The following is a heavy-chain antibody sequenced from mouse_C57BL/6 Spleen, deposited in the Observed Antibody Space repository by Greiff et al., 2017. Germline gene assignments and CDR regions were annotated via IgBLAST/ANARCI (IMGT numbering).Heavy chain of an antibody. CDR2: ILPGSGST. V-gene: IGHV1-9*01. CDR1: GYTFTGYW. Sequence: VKLQESGAELMKPGASVKLSCKATGYTFTGYWIEWVKQRPGHGLEWIGEILPGSGSTNYNEKFKGKATFTADTSSNTAYMQLSSLTTEDSAIYYCARGGLYYDYENYYAMDYWGQGTSVTVSS. J-gene: IGHJ4*01. CDR3: ARGGLYYDYENYYAMDY. D-gene: IGHD2-4*01.